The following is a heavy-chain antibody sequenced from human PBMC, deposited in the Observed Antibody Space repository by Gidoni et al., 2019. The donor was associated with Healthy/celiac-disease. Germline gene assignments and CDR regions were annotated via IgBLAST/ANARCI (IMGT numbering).Heavy chain of an antibody. CDR1: GFTFSSYA. CDR3: AEVYPGTYYYYGMDV. CDR2: ISGSGGST. V-gene: IGHV3-23*04. Sequence: EVQLVESGGGLVQPGGSLRLSCAASGFTFSSYAMCWVRQAPGKGLEWVSAISGSGGSTYYAGSVKGRFTISRDNSKNTLYLQMNSLRDEDTAVYYCAEVYPGTYYYYGMDVWGQGTTVTVSS. D-gene: IGHD2-8*01. J-gene: IGHJ6*02.